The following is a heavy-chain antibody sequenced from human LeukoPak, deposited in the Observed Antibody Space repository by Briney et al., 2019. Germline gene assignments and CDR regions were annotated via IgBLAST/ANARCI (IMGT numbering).Heavy chain of an antibody. D-gene: IGHD3-22*01. Sequence: SETLSLTCTVSGDSISRSNFYWGWIRQPPGKGLEWIGSIHHSGSTYYNPSLKSRVNMSVDTSKNQFSLKLSSVTAADTAVYYCARPTYYDNSGYYYWGQGTLVTVSS. V-gene: IGHV4-39*01. CDR3: ARPTYYDNSGYYY. CDR2: IHHSGST. CDR1: GDSISRSNFY. J-gene: IGHJ4*02.